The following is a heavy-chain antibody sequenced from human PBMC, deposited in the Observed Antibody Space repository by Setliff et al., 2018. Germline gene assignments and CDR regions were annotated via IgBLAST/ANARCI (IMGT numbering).Heavy chain of an antibody. V-gene: IGHV3-21*01. CDR3: ARRIKEGNHFFDY. D-gene: IGHD2-15*01. Sequence: GGSLRLSCTASGSSYTNDWVSWVRQAPGKRLEWVSSLDGDSGHIYYADSLRGRITISRDNAKNSLYLQMNSLRVEDTAVYYCARRIKEGNHFFDYWGQGTLVTVSS. J-gene: IGHJ4*02. CDR2: LDGDSGHI. CDR1: GSSYTNDW.